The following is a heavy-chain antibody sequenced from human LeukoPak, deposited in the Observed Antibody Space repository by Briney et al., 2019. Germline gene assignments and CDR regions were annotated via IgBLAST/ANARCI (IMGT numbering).Heavy chain of an antibody. J-gene: IGHJ4*02. Sequence: GGSLRLSCAASEFTFSSYAMSWVRQAPGKGLEWVAFIRYDGSNKYYADSVKGRFTISRDNSKNTLYLQMNSLRAEDTAVYYCAKGVATFRTSYYFDYWGQGTLVTVSS. CDR2: IRYDGSNK. D-gene: IGHD3-10*01. CDR1: EFTFSSYA. CDR3: AKGVATFRTSYYFDY. V-gene: IGHV3-30*02.